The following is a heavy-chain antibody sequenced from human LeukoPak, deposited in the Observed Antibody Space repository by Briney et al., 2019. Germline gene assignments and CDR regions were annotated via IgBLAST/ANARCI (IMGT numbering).Heavy chain of an antibody. Sequence: SETLSLTCTVSGGSITGYYWTWIRQPPGKGLEWIGYIYYGGSTNYNPSLKSRVTMSIDTSKNQFSLRLTSVTAADTAVCYCARGLNWNQDYWGQGTLATVSS. J-gene: IGHJ4*02. D-gene: IGHD1-20*01. CDR1: GGSITGYY. V-gene: IGHV4-59*01. CDR2: IYYGGST. CDR3: ARGLNWNQDY.